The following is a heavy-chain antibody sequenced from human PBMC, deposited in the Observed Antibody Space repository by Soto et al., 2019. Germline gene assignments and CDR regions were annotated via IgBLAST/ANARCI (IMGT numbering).Heavy chain of an antibody. V-gene: IGHV4-39*01. CDR3: ARHSQTALITGFDS. J-gene: IGHJ4*02. CDR1: GGSIIARRYD. CDR2: VTSSGQT. Sequence: QVQLQQSGPRLVRPSETLSLRCNVSGGSIIARRYDWVWVRQAPDKRLEWIAAVTSSGQTFSIPSLEGRVAVSSDTSKNELYLSLTSCTASDTGVYYCARHSQTALITGFDSWGQGIRVTVSS. D-gene: IGHD5-18*01.